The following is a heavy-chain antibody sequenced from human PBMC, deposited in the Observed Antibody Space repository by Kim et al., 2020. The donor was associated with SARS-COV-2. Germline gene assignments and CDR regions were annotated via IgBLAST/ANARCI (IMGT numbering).Heavy chain of an antibody. D-gene: IGHD3-10*01. CDR3: VTRNYYNSGSYYEGAPFDF. CDR1: GFTFSNYA. V-gene: IGHV3-64*05. J-gene: IGHJ4*02. Sequence: GGSLRLSCSASGFTFSNYAMHWVRQAPGKGLEYVSAISSDGGSTYNADSVKGRFTISRDNSKNMLYVQMSSLRVEDTAIYYCVTRNYYNSGSYYEGAPFDFWGQGTLVTVSS. CDR2: ISSDGGST.